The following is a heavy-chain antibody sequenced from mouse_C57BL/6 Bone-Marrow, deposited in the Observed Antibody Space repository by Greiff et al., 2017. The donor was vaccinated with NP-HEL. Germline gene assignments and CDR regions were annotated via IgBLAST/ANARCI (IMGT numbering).Heavy chain of an antibody. CDR2: IHPNSGST. Sequence: QVQLQQPGAELVKPGASVKLSCKASGYTFTSYWMHWVKQRPGQGLEWIGMIHPNSGSTNYNEKFKSKATLTVDKSSSTAYMQLSSLTSEDSAVYYCARRVYDYDEFAYWGQGTLVTVSA. J-gene: IGHJ3*01. V-gene: IGHV1-64*01. D-gene: IGHD2-4*01. CDR1: GYTFTSYW. CDR3: ARRVYDYDEFAY.